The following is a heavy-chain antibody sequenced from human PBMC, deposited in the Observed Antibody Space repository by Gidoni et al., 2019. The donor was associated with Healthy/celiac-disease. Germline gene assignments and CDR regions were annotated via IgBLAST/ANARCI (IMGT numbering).Heavy chain of an antibody. V-gene: IGHV3-23*01. CDR2: ISGSGGST. CDR1: GFTFSSYA. CDR3: AKEYCSGGSCYLYFQH. Sequence: EVQLLESGGGLVQPGGSLRLSCAASGFTFSSYAMSCVRQAPGKGLEWVSAISGSGGSTYYADSVKGRFTISRDNSKNTLYLQMNSLRAEDTAVYYCAKEYCSGGSCYLYFQHWGQGTLVTVSS. J-gene: IGHJ1*01. D-gene: IGHD2-15*01.